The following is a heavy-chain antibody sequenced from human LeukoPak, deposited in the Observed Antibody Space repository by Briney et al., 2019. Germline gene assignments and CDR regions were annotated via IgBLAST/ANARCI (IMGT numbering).Heavy chain of an antibody. CDR1: GGSISSGDYY. CDR2: IYYSGST. V-gene: IGHV4-30-4*01. CDR3: ARRAGSIHYYYGMDV. J-gene: IGHJ6*04. D-gene: IGHD1-1*01. Sequence: SETLSLTCTVSGGSISSGDYYWSWIRQPPGKGLEWIGYIYYSGSTYYNPSLKSRVTISVDTSKNQFSLKLSSVTAADTAVYYCARRAGSIHYYYGMDVWGXGTTVTVSS.